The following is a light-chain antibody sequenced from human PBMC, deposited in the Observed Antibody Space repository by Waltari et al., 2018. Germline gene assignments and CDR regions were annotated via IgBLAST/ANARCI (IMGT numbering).Light chain of an antibody. Sequence: SYKLTQAPSVSVSPGQTARITCSGDALTKQYVHWYQHKAGQAPVILIFNDSERPSGIPERCSGSSSGAVVTLTITGAQAEDEADYYCQSTDSSGTDVVFGGGTRLNVL. J-gene: IGLJ2*01. V-gene: IGLV3-25*03. CDR2: NDS. CDR3: QSTDSSGTDVV. CDR1: ALTKQY.